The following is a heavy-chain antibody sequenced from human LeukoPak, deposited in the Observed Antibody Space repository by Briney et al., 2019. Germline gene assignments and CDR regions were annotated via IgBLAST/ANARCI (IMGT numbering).Heavy chain of an antibody. J-gene: IGHJ4*02. V-gene: IGHV1-46*01. D-gene: IGHD2-8*01. CDR2: INPSGGST. Sequence: ASVKVSCKASGYTFTSYYMHWVRQAPGQGLEWMGIINPSGGSTSYAQKFQGRVTMTRDTSTSTVYMELSSLRSEDTAVYYCATYLGYCTHGVCYDLYYWGQGTLVTVSS. CDR1: GYTFTSYY. CDR3: ATYLGYCTHGVCYDLYY.